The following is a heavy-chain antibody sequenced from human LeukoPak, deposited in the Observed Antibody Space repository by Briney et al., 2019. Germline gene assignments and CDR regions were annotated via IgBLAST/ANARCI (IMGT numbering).Heavy chain of an antibody. Sequence: PSETLSLTCTASGVSISSYYWSWIRQPAGKGLEWIGRIYTSGSTNYNPSLKNGVTISVDTSKNQSSLKLSSVPAADPAVYYCASRHYRPYLWFGEQHIDYWGQGTLVTVSS. CDR1: GVSISSYY. J-gene: IGHJ4*02. CDR3: ASRHYRPYLWFGEQHIDY. D-gene: IGHD3-10*01. CDR2: IYTSGST. V-gene: IGHV4-4*07.